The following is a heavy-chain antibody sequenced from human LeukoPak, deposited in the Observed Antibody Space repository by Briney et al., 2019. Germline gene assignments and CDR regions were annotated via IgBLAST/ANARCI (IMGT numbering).Heavy chain of an antibody. CDR3: ARRGDGGRSFDY. CDR2: IYVDGRT. J-gene: IGHJ4*02. D-gene: IGHD4-23*01. V-gene: IGHV3-53*01. Sequence: WVSLIYVDGRTYYADSVKGRFTISRDNSKNTLYLQVNSLRAEDTAVYCCARRGDGGRSFDYWGQGTLVTVSS.